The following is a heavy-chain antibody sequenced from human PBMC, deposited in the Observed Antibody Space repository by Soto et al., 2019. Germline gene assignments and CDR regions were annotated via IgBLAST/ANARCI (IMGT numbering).Heavy chain of an antibody. CDR2: IDTYTGNT. CDR3: TRDPGIAAPGRGLGDY. CDR1: DYTFTTYG. Sequence: QIQLVQSGAEVKKPGASVKVSCKASDYTFTTYGISWVRQAPGQGLEWMGWIDTYTGNTKYAQQLQDRVTMTTDTSTSTVYMELRSLRSDDTALYYCTRDPGIAAPGRGLGDYWGQGTLVTVSS. D-gene: IGHD6-13*01. J-gene: IGHJ4*02. V-gene: IGHV1-18*01.